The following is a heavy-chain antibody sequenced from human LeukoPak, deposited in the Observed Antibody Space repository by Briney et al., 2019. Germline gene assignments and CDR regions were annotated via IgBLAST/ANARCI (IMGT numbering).Heavy chain of an antibody. J-gene: IGHJ3*02. CDR2: IRYDGSNK. D-gene: IGHD3-3*01. V-gene: IGHV3-30*02. CDR1: GFTFSSYG. Sequence: PGGSLRLSCAASGFTFSSYGMHWVRQAPGKGLEWVAFIRYDGSNKYYADSVKGRFTISRDNSKNTLYLQMNSLRAEDTAVYYCAKGFHVDYDSQGGAQKADAFDIWGQGTMVTVSS. CDR3: AKGFHVDYDSQGGAQKADAFDI.